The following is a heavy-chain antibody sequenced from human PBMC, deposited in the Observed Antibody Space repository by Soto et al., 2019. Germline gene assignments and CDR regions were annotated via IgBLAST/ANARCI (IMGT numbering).Heavy chain of an antibody. CDR3: ARGKAPSNRSIYYKSSPDPRGASDL. J-gene: IGHJ3*01. V-gene: IGHV4-34*01. CDR1: GGSFSDYY. Sequence: QVQLQQWGAGLLKPSETLSLTCAVYGGSFSDYYWSWIRQPPGKGLEWIGEINHSGSTNYNPSLRSRVTISVDTYKKQFALKLSSGTAAETAVEDCARGKAPSNRSIYYKSSPDPRGASDLWGQGTMVTVSS. D-gene: IGHD3-22*01. CDR2: INHSGST.